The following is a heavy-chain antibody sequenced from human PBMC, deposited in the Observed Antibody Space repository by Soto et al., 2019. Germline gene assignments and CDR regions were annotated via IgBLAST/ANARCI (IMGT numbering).Heavy chain of an antibody. Sequence: QVQLMQSGAEVRKPGASVRLSCETSGYNFNQYYIHWVRQAPGQGLEWMGIINLRGGTTEYAPKFRGRVTVTGDKSTSTASMELRSLRSEDTAIYFCARGPDDSDVPRWDYWGQGTLVTVSS. CDR3: ARGPDDSDVPRWDY. V-gene: IGHV1-46*02. CDR1: GYNFNQYY. D-gene: IGHD4-17*01. CDR2: INLRGGTT. J-gene: IGHJ4*02.